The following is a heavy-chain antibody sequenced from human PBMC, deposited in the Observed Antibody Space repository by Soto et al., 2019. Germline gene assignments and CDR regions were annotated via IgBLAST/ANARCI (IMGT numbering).Heavy chain of an antibody. CDR1: GFSLGTSGVG. D-gene: IGHD3-10*01. J-gene: IGHJ4*02. Sequence: QITLKESGPPLVKPTQTLTLTCTFSGFSLGTSGVGVGWIGQPPGKALEWVALIYWDDYKHFSPSLESRLTIIKDTSKDLVDLTMTDMDPVDTATYYCAHKGSGLYPLDYWGQGILVTVSS. V-gene: IGHV2-5*02. CDR3: AHKGSGLYPLDY. CDR2: IYWDDYK.